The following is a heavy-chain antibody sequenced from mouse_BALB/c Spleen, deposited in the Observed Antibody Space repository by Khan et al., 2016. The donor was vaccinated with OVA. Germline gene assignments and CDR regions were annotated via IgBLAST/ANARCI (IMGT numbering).Heavy chain of an antibody. V-gene: IGHV3-2*02. J-gene: IGHJ4*01. Sequence: EVQLVESGPGLVKPSQSLSLTCTVTGYSITSDYAWNWIRQFPGNKLEWMGYISSSGSTNYNPALKSRISITRDTSKNQFFLQLNSVTTEDTATYYCARDGSRYYDAMDYWGQGTSVTVSA. CDR3: ARDGSRYYDAMDY. D-gene: IGHD2-3*01. CDR1: GYSITSDYA. CDR2: ISSSGST.